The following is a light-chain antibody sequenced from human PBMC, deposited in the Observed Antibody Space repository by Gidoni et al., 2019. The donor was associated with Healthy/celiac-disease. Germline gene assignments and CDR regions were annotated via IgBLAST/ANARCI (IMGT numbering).Light chain of an antibody. V-gene: IGKV1-5*01. CDR3: QQYNSYPWT. Sequence: DIQMTQSPSTLSASVRDRVTITCRASQSISSWLAWYQQKPGKAPKLLIYDASSLESGVPSRFSGSGSGTEFTLTISSLQPDDCATYYCQQYNSYPWTFGQGTKVEIK. CDR2: DAS. J-gene: IGKJ1*01. CDR1: QSISSW.